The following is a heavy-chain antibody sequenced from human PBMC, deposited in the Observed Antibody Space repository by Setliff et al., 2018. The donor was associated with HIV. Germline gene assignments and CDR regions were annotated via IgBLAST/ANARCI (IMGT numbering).Heavy chain of an antibody. CDR1: GFTFGDYA. D-gene: IGHD2-15*01. V-gene: IGHV3-49*04. CDR2: IRSKAYGGTT. J-gene: IGHJ6*03. CDR3: TRAVSTLYYYYMDV. Sequence: PGESLKISCTASGFTFGDYAMSWVRQAPGKGLEWVGLIRSKAYGGTTEYAASVKGRFTISRDDSKGIAYLQMNSLKTEDTAVYYCTRAVSTLYYYYMDVWGKGTTVTVSS.